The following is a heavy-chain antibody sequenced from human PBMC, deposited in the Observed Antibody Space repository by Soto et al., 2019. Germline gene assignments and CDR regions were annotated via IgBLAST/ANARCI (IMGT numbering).Heavy chain of an antibody. Sequence: EVQLVESGGGLVKPGGSLRLSCAASGFTFSHAWMNWVRQAPGKGLEWVGRIKSKTDGGATDYAAPVKGRFTISRDDSNNTLYLQMNSLKTEDTAMYFCTTFRYYYDSSGYYLWDFWGQGTLVTVSS. V-gene: IGHV3-15*07. CDR2: IKSKTDGGAT. J-gene: IGHJ4*02. CDR3: TTFRYYYDSSGYYLWDF. D-gene: IGHD3-22*01. CDR1: GFTFSHAW.